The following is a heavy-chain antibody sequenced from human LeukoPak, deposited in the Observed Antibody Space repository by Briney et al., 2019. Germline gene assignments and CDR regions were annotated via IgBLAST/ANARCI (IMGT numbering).Heavy chain of an antibody. D-gene: IGHD1-14*01. V-gene: IGHV1-2*02. Sequence: ASVKVSCKASGYTFTDYYMHWVRQAPGQGLEWMGWINPNSGDTNYAQKFQGRVTMTRDTSISTAFMELRRLTSDDTAVYYCGRDYKTQAPDYWGQGTLVTVSS. CDR3: GRDYKTQAPDY. J-gene: IGHJ4*02. CDR1: GYTFTDYY. CDR2: INPNSGDT.